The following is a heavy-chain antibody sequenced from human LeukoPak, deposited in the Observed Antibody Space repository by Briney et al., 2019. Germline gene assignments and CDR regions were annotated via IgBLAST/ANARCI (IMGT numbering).Heavy chain of an antibody. Sequence: PSETLSLTRTVPGGSISSYYWSWIRQPPGKGLEWIGYIYYSGSTNYNPSLKSRVTIPVDTSKNQFSLKLSSVTAADTAVDYCARAARDSGSYYLYYYYGMDVWGQGTTVTFSS. V-gene: IGHV4-59*01. CDR2: IYYSGST. CDR1: GGSISSYY. J-gene: IGHJ6*02. CDR3: ARAARDSGSYYLYYYYGMDV. D-gene: IGHD1-26*01.